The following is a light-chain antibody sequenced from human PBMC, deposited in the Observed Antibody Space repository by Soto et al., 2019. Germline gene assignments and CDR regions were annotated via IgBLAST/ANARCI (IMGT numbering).Light chain of an antibody. V-gene: IGLV2-11*01. J-gene: IGLJ2*01. CDR3: CSYAGSDILI. Sequence: QSALTQPRSVSGSPGQSVTISCTGTSSDVGGYSYVSWYQRHPGKAPKLIISGVTKRPSGVPDRFSGSKSGNTASLTISGLQAEDEADYDCCSYAGSDILIFGGGTQLTVL. CDR2: GVT. CDR1: SSDVGGYSY.